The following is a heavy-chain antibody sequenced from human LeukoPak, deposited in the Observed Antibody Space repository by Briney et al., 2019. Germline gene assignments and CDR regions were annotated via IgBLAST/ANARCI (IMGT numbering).Heavy chain of an antibody. J-gene: IGHJ4*02. CDR2: IIPSGHTT. Sequence: GGSLRLSCVASGFTFSSHGMNWVRQAPGKGLEWVSGIIPSGHTTYYADSVRGRFAISRDNSRNTVYLQMNSLRAEDTAVYYCAKDDRWLQFCCWGQGTLVTVSS. D-gene: IGHD5-24*01. V-gene: IGHV3-23*01. CDR1: GFTFSSHG. CDR3: AKDDRWLQFCC.